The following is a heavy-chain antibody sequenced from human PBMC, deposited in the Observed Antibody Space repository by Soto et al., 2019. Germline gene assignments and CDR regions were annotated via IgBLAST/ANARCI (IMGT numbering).Heavy chain of an antibody. CDR2: ICSSGRNK. J-gene: IGHJ4*02. Sequence: GGSLRLSCAASGFTFSSYGMHWVRQAPGKGLEWVAVICSSGRNKYYADSVKGRFTISRDNYKNTLYLQMNSLRDEDTAVYYCARDPPLAAVDPHYFDYWGQGTLVTVSS. CDR1: GFTFSSYG. V-gene: IGHV3-48*02. D-gene: IGHD6-13*01. CDR3: ARDPPLAAVDPHYFDY.